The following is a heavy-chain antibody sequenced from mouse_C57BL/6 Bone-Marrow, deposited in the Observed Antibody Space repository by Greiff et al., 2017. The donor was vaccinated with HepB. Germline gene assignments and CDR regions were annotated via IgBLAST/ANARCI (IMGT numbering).Heavy chain of an antibody. CDR2: IRNKANNHAT. Sequence: EVKLMESGGGLVQPGGSMKLSCAASGFTFSDAWMDWVRQSPEKGLEWVAEIRNKANNHATYYAESVKGRFTISRDDSKSSVYLQMNSLSAEDTGIYYCTRPYYYGSSYHYAMDYWGQGTSVTVSS. V-gene: IGHV6-6*01. J-gene: IGHJ4*01. CDR1: GFTFSDAW. D-gene: IGHD1-1*01. CDR3: TRPYYYGSSYHYAMDY.